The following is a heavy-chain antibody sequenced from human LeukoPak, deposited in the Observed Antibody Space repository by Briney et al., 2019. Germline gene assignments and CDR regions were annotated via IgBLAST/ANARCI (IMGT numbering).Heavy chain of an antibody. Sequence: PSQTLSLTCTVSGGSISSGSYYWSWIRQPAGKGLEWIGRIYTSGSTSYNPSLKSRVTISVDTSKNQFSLKLSSVTAADTAVYYCARDLAHRGQYCSGGSCYRHGYDAFDIWGQGTMVTVSS. J-gene: IGHJ3*02. V-gene: IGHV4-61*02. D-gene: IGHD2-15*01. CDR3: ARDLAHRGQYCSGGSCYRHGYDAFDI. CDR1: GGSISSGSYY. CDR2: IYTSGST.